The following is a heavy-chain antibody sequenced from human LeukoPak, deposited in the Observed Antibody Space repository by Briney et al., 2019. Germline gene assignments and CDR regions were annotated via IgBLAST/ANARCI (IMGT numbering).Heavy chain of an antibody. Sequence: SETLSLTCAVYSGSFSDYCWSWVRQPPGRGLEWIGDIYSGGSANYNPSLKSRLAISVDTSKSQFSLRLSSLTAADTAVYFCARGVVDYSTRSGYFSHWGQGTLVAVSS. V-gene: IGHV4-34*01. D-gene: IGHD3-22*01. CDR3: ARGVVDYSTRSGYFSH. J-gene: IGHJ4*02. CDR2: IYSGGSA. CDR1: SGSFSDYC.